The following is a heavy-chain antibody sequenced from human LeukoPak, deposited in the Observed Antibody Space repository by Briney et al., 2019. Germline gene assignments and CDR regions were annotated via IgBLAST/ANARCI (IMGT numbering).Heavy chain of an antibody. D-gene: IGHD1-26*01. Sequence: GGTLRLSCAASGFTFSSYGMSWVRQAPGKGLEWVSYISSSSSYIYSADSVKGRFTISRDNAKNSLYLQMNSLRAEDTAVYYCARDTDSWARPDAFDIWGQGTMVTVSS. V-gene: IGHV3-21*01. CDR1: GFTFSSYG. CDR2: ISSSSSYI. CDR3: ARDTDSWARPDAFDI. J-gene: IGHJ3*02.